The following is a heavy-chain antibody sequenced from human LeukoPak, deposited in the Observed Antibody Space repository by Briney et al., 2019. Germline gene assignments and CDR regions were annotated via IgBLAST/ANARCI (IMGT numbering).Heavy chain of an antibody. CDR2: ISSSSSTI. CDR3: ARGLGYSSSWYTPFDY. J-gene: IGHJ4*02. D-gene: IGHD6-13*01. Sequence: GSLRLSCAASGFTFSSYGMHWVRQAPGKGLEWVSCISSSSSTIYYADSVKGRFTISRDNAKNSLYLQMNSLRAEDTAVYYCARGLGYSSSWYTPFDYWGQGTLVTVSS. V-gene: IGHV3-48*01. CDR1: GFTFSSYG.